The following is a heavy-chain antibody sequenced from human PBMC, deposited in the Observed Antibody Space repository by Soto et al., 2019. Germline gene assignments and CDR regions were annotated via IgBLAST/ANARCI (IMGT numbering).Heavy chain of an antibody. Sequence: QVQLQQWGAGLVKPSETPSLSCAVYGQSFSGHSWAWSRQSPGKGLEWIGEINESGSTYYNPSLKTRVTISADTSKNQFSLKLSSVSAADTAVYFCARRSGIVALTSELEDVNYDYWGQGTLVTVSS. CDR2: INESGST. CDR1: GQSFSGHS. J-gene: IGHJ4*02. CDR3: ARRSGIVALTSELEDVNYDY. V-gene: IGHV4-34*01. D-gene: IGHD1-1*01.